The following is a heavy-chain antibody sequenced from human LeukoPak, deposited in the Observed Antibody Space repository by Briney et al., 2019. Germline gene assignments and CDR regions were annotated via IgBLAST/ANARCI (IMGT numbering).Heavy chain of an antibody. CDR2: IKQDGTEK. J-gene: IGHJ6*03. V-gene: IGHV3-7*01. CDR3: TRVFYYGSRYYYMDV. CDR1: GFTFTTYW. Sequence: PGGSLRLSCTASGFTFTTYWMSWVRHPPGKGLEWVANIKQDGTEKYYVDSVKGRFTISRGNAKNSLYLQMINLRAEDTAVYYCTRVFYYGSRYYYMDVWGKGTTVTVSS. D-gene: IGHD3-10*01.